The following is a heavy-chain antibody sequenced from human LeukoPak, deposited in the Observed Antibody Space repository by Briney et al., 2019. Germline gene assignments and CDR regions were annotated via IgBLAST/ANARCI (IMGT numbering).Heavy chain of an antibody. J-gene: IGHJ1*01. V-gene: IGHV3-23*01. D-gene: IGHD2-2*01. Sequence: GGSLRLSCAASGFTFSSYVMNWVRRAPGKGLEWVPAISGSGVSTSYADSVKGRFTISRDNSKNTLYLHMNSLRAEDTAIYFCAKDPANQLLYPAHFSHWGQGTLVTVSS. CDR3: AKDPANQLLYPAHFSH. CDR1: GFTFSSYV. CDR2: ISGSGVST.